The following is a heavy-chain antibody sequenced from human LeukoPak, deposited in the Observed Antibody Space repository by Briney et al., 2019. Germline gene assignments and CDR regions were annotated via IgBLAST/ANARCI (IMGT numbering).Heavy chain of an antibody. CDR3: AREEGLLWFGESTSLGAFDI. J-gene: IGHJ3*02. V-gene: IGHV3-53*01. Sequence: GGSLRLSCAASGFTVSSNYMSWVRQAPGKGLEWVSVIYSGGSTYYADSVKGRFTISRDNSKNTLYLQMKSLRAEDTAVYYCAREEGLLWFGESTSLGAFDIWGQGTMVTVSS. D-gene: IGHD3-10*01. CDR1: GFTVSSNY. CDR2: IYSGGST.